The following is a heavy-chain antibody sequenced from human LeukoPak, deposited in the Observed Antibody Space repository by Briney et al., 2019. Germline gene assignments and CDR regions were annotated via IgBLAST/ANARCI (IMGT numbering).Heavy chain of an antibody. D-gene: IGHD5-18*01. CDR1: GGSISSGSYY. Sequence: SETLSLACTVSGGSISSGSYYWSWIRQPAGKGLEWIGRIYTSGSTNYNPSLKSRVTISVDTSKNQFSLKLSSVPAADTAVYYCARDSSRYSYGLDWGQGTLVTVSS. V-gene: IGHV4-61*02. CDR3: ARDSSRYSYGLD. J-gene: IGHJ4*02. CDR2: IYTSGST.